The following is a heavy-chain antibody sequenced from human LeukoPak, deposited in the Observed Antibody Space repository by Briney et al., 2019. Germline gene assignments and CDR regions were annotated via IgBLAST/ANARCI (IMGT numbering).Heavy chain of an antibody. J-gene: IGHJ4*02. V-gene: IGHV3-53*04. CDR1: VSSNY. Sequence: GGSLRLSCAASVSSNYMTWVRQAPGKGLEWVSVIYTSSTYYADSVKGRFTISRHKSGNTMYLQMNSLRVKDTAVYYCATDGDYWGSLDFRGQGTLVTVSS. CDR2: IYTSST. D-gene: IGHD7-27*01. CDR3: ATDGDYWGSLDF.